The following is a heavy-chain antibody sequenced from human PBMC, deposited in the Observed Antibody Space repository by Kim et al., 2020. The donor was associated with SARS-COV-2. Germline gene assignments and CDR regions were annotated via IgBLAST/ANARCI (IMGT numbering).Heavy chain of an antibody. CDR2: ISGSGGST. J-gene: IGHJ6*02. D-gene: IGHD3-3*01. CDR3: AKAVSITIFGVVIPDYYYYGMDV. V-gene: IGHV3-23*01. Sequence: GGSLRLSCAASGFTFSSYAMSWVRQAPGKGLEWVSAISGSGGSTYYADSVKGRFTISRDNSKNTLYLQMNSLRAEDTAVYYCAKAVSITIFGVVIPDYYYYGMDVWGQGTTVTVSS. CDR1: GFTFSSYA.